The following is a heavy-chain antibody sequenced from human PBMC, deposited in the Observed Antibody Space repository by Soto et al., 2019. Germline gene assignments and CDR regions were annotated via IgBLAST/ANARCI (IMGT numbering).Heavy chain of an antibody. J-gene: IGHJ4*02. D-gene: IGHD3-9*01. CDR3: ARDREPDGIWTFDS. CDR1: GFTLDKYT. CDR2: SFSSGGT. V-gene: IGHV3-53*01. Sequence: SLRLSCAAFGFTLDKYTMGWVRQAPGKGLEWVAESFSSGGTQYADSVKGRFTISRDNSRNMVFLQMNGLRVEDTALYYCARDREPDGIWTFDSWGQGALVTVSS.